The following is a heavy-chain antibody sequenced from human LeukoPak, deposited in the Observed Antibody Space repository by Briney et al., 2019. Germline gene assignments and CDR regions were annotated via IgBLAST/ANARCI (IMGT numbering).Heavy chain of an antibody. Sequence: PSESLSLTCAVSVGSIRSGGYSGSWIRQPPGKGLEWVGYIYHSGSTYNDPPLKSRVTISVDRSKNQYSLKLSSVNDADTAVYYCAREEYCGGDCYYFDYWGQGTLVTVSS. J-gene: IGHJ4*02. CDR2: IYHSGST. V-gene: IGHV4-30-2*01. CDR3: AREEYCGGDCYYFDY. D-gene: IGHD2-21*02. CDR1: VGSIRSGGYS.